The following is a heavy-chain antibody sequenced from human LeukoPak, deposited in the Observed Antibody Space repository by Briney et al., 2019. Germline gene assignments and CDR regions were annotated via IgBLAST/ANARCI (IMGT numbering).Heavy chain of an antibody. CDR3: ARAVQKWFGELGFDQ. D-gene: IGHD3-10*01. V-gene: IGHV3-7*01. CDR2: IKQGGSEK. CDR1: GFSFSRYW. J-gene: IGHJ4*02. Sequence: GGSLRLSCAASGFSFSRYWMSWVRQAPGKGLEWVANIKQGGSEKNYVEPVKGRFTISRDNAKNTLYLQTNSLRAEDTAVYYCARAVQKWFGELGFDQWGQGPLVIVSA.